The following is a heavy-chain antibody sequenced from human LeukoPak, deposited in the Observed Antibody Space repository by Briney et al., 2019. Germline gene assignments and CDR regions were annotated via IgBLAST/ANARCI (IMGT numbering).Heavy chain of an antibody. J-gene: IGHJ4*02. CDR2: VYYSGST. CDR1: GGSISSYY. D-gene: IGHD4-17*01. Sequence: SETLSLTCTVSGGSISSYYWSWIRQPPGKGLEWIGYVYYSGSTNYNPSLKSRVTMSVDTSKDQFSLKLSSVTAADTAVYYCARHDYGDYVHFDYWGQGTLVTVSS. CDR3: ARHDYGDYVHFDY. V-gene: IGHV4-59*01.